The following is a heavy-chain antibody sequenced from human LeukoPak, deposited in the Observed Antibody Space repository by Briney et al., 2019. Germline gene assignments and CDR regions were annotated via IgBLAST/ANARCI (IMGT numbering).Heavy chain of an antibody. CDR1: GYSLTELS. CDR3: ADQVGATRDLDH. V-gene: IGHV1-24*01. D-gene: IGHD1-26*01. J-gene: IGHJ4*02. CDR2: FDPEDGEI. Sequence: ASVKVSCKVFGYSLTELSMHWVRQAPGKGLEWMGGFDPEDGEIIYAQKFQGRVTMTEDTSTDTAYMELSSLRSEDTAVYYCADQVGATRDLDHWGQGTLVTVSS.